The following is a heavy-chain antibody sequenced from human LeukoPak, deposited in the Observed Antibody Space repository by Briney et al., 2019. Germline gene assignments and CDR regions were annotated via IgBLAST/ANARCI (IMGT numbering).Heavy chain of an antibody. D-gene: IGHD3-22*01. Sequence: GGSLRLSCAASGXTFTTYWMSWVRQAPGKGPEWVANINQAGSEKYFVDSVKGRFSISRDNAQNSLYLQMSSLRAEDTAVYYCVRDRKPYDTTGYPDSRGQGTLVTVSS. CDR2: INQAGSEK. V-gene: IGHV3-7*05. J-gene: IGHJ4*02. CDR3: VRDRKPYDTTGYPDS. CDR1: GXTFTTYW.